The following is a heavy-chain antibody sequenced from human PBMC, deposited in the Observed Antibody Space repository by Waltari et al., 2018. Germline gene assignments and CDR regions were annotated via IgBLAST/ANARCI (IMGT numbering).Heavy chain of an antibody. CDR3: ARKKNWYFDL. CDR1: GGSFSGYY. V-gene: IGHV4-34*01. J-gene: IGHJ2*01. Sequence: QVQLQQWGAGLLKPSETLSLTCAVYGGSFSGYYWSWIRQPPGKGLEWIGEINHRGSTNYNPSLKSRVTISVDTSKNQFSLKLSSVTAADTAVYYCARKKNWYFDLWGRGTLVTVSS. CDR2: INHRGST.